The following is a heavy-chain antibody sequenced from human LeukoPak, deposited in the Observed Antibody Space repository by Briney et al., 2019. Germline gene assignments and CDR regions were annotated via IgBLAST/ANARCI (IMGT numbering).Heavy chain of an antibody. J-gene: IGHJ6*03. V-gene: IGHV4-34*01. CDR2: MNHSEGT. D-gene: IGHD3-10*01. CDR3: ARHAGSGSYYPTYYYYYYMDV. CDR1: GGSFSGYY. Sequence: TSETLSLTCAVYGGSFSGYYWSWIRQPPGKGLEWIGEMNHSEGTNYNPSLKSRVTISVDTSKNQFSLKLSSVTAADTAVYYCARHAGSGSYYPTYYYYYYMDVWGKGTTVTVSS.